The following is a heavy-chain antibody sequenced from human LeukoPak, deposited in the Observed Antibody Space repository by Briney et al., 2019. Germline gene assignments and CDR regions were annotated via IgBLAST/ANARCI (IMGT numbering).Heavy chain of an antibody. D-gene: IGHD3-22*01. CDR3: ARDSYYDSSGYHYGFDP. Sequence: SETLSLTCTVSGDSLSNNYWSWIRQPPGKGLEWIGYIYYSGSTNYNPSLKSRVTILVDTSKNQFSLKLSSVTAADTAVYYCARDSYYDSSGYHYGFDPWGQGTLVTVSS. CDR2: IYYSGST. CDR1: GDSLSNNY. J-gene: IGHJ5*02. V-gene: IGHV4-59*01.